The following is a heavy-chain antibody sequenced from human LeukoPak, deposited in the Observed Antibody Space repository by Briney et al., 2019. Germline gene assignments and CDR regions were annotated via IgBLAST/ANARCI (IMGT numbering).Heavy chain of an antibody. CDR2: ISAYNGNT. J-gene: IGHJ5*02. D-gene: IGHD3-22*01. Sequence: VASVKVSCKASGYTFTSYGISWVRQAPGQGLEWMGWISAYNGNTNYAQKLQGRVTMTTDTSTSTAYMELGSLRSDDTAVYYCAREDYYDSSGYYYDVKNWFDPWGQGTLVTVSS. CDR1: GYTFTSYG. CDR3: AREDYYDSSGYYYDVKNWFDP. V-gene: IGHV1-18*01.